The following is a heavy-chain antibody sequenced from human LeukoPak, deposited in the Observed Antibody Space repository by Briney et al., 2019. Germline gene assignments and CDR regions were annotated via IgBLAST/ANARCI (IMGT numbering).Heavy chain of an antibody. CDR2: INPNSGGT. J-gene: IGHJ4*02. CDR3: ARDFRCWLQLPDY. CDR1: EYIFTGYD. V-gene: IGHV1-2*02. Sequence: GASVKVSYNASEYIFTGYDTNGVPQSPGQGLEWMGWINPNSGGTNYAQKFQGRVTMTRDTSISTAYMELSRLRSDDTAEYYCARDFRCWLQLPDYWGQGTLVTVSS. D-gene: IGHD5-24*01.